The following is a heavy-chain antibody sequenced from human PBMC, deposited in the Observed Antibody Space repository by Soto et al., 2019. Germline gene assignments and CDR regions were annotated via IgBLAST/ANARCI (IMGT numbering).Heavy chain of an antibody. D-gene: IGHD5-18*01. Sequence: TSETLSLTCTVSGGSISSGGYYWSWIRQHPGKGLEWIGYIYYSGSTYYNPSLKSRVTISVDTSKNQFSLKLSSVTAADTAVYYCARADTAMVKAAFDIWGQGTMVTVSS. CDR3: ARADTAMVKAAFDI. CDR2: IYYSGST. CDR1: GGSISSGGYY. V-gene: IGHV4-31*03. J-gene: IGHJ3*02.